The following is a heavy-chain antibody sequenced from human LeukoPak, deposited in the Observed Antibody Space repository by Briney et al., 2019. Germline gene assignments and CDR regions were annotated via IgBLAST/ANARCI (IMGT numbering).Heavy chain of an antibody. CDR1: GFTFSSYA. V-gene: IGHV3-23*01. Sequence: GGSLRLSCAASGFTFSSYAMSWVRQAPGKGLEWVSAISGSGGSTYYADSVKGRFTISRDNSKNTLYLQMNSLRAEDTAVYYCAKVGRYYDSSGYPDDYWGQGTLVTVSS. CDR3: AKVGRYYDSSGYPDDY. CDR2: ISGSGGST. D-gene: IGHD3-22*01. J-gene: IGHJ4*02.